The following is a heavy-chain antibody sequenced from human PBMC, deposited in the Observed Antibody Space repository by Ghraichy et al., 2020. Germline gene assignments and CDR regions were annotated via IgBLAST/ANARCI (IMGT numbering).Heavy chain of an antibody. CDR3: AKVALGAMTLPVDFHVDY. V-gene: IGHV3-23*01. CDR1: GFTFSSYA. D-gene: IGHD2-2*01. CDR2: ISGSGGST. J-gene: IGHJ4*02. Sequence: GSLRLSCAASGFTFSSYAMSWVRQAPGKGLEWVSAISGSGGSTYYADSVKGRFTISRDNSKNTLYLQMNSLRAEDTAVYYCAKVALGAMTLPVDFHVDYWGQGTLVTVSS.